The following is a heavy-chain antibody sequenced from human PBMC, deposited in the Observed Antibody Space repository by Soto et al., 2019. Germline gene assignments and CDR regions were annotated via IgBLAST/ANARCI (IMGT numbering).Heavy chain of an antibody. Sequence: EVQLVESGGGLVKPGGSLSLSCAASGFTFSNVWMSWVRQAPGKGLEWVGRIKRRADGGTTDYATPVRGRFTVSRDDSKYTLYLQMNSLKTEDTAVYYCTAGYCSGGSCYSVVYWGQGTLVTVSS. D-gene: IGHD2-15*01. V-gene: IGHV3-15*01. CDR3: TAGYCSGGSCYSVVY. CDR1: GFTFSNVW. CDR2: IKRRADGGTT. J-gene: IGHJ4*02.